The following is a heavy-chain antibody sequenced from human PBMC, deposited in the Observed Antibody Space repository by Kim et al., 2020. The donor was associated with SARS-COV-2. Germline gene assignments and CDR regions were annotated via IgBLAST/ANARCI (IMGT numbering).Heavy chain of an antibody. J-gene: IGHJ6*02. V-gene: IGHV1-3*01. CDR2: INAGNGNT. D-gene: IGHD4-4*01. Sequence: ASVKVSCKASGYTFTSYAMHWVRQAPGQRLEWMGWINAGNGNTKYSQKFQARVTITRDTSASTAYMELSSLRSEDTAVYYCARDHTVTTLYDYYYYGMDVWGQGTTVTVSS. CDR3: ARDHTVTTLYDYYYYGMDV. CDR1: GYTFTSYA.